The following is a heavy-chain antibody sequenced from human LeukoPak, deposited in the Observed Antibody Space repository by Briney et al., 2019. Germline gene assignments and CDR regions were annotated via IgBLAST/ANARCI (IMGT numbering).Heavy chain of an antibody. CDR2: INPNSGCT. CDR1: GYTFTGYY. V-gene: IGHV1-2*02. J-gene: IGHJ6*03. D-gene: IGHD6-6*01. Sequence: ASVKVSCKASGYTFTGYYMHWVRQAPGQGLEWRGWINPNSGCTNYAQKFQGRVTMTRDTSISTAYMELRRLRSDDTAVYYCARGGIAARLYYYYMDVWGKGTTVTVSS. CDR3: ARGGIAARLYYYYMDV.